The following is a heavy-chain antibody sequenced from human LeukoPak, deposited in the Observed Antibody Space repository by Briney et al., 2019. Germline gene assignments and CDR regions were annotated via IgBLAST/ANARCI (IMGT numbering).Heavy chain of an antibody. V-gene: IGHV1-46*01. CDR3: ARGGGTIAGTGIPFDY. Sequence: ASGKVSCKPSGYTFTSYYMHWVRQSPGPGLEWMGIINPSGGSTSYAKKFQGRVTMNRDTSTSTGYMEMSSLTSDDTGVYYCARGGGTIAGTGIPFDYWGQGTLVTVSS. CDR1: GYTFTSYY. J-gene: IGHJ4*02. D-gene: IGHD6-19*01. CDR2: INPSGGST.